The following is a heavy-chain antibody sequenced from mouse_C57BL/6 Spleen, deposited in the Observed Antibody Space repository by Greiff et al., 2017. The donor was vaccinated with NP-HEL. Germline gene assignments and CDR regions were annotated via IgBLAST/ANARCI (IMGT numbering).Heavy chain of an antibody. J-gene: IGHJ2*01. CDR2: IYPSDSET. CDR1: GYTFTRYW. CDR3: ARSGFSYFDY. Sequence: VQLQQPGAELVRPGSSVKLSCKASGYTFTRYWMDWVKQRPGQGLEWIGNIYPSDSETHYNQKFKDKATLTVDKSSSTAYMQLSSLTSEDSAVYYCARSGFSYFDYWGQGTTLTVSS. V-gene: IGHV1-61*01.